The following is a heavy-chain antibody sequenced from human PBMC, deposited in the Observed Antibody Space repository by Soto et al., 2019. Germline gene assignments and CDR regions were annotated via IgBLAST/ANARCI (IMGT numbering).Heavy chain of an antibody. CDR1: GYTFIGYH. V-gene: IGHV1-2*02. CDR3: ARDRSGAAGLSYGMDV. J-gene: IGHJ6*02. CDR2: INPNSGGT. Sequence: QVQLVQSGAEVKKPGASVKVSCKTSGYTFIGYHMYWVRQAPGQGLEWMGWINPNSGGTTYSQKFQGRVTMTRDTSMRTGYMELSRLTSDDTAVYYCARDRSGAAGLSYGMDVWGQGTTLTVSS. D-gene: IGHD2-15*01.